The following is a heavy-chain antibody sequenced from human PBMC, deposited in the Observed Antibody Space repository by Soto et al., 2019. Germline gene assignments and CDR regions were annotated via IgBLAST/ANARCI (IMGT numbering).Heavy chain of an antibody. J-gene: IGHJ1*01. V-gene: IGHV3-74*01. CDR2: ISSDGTTT. CDR1: GFTFRKFW. CDR3: AIQDCTNDVCLEAAVTVGGALES. D-gene: IGHD2-8*01. Sequence: EVQLVQSGGGLAQPGKSLRLSCAASGFTFRKFWMHWVRQVPGKGPVWVSYISSDGTTTDYADSVKGRFTISRDNAKDTLYLQTDSLRAEDTAVYYCAIQDCTNDVCLEAAVTVGGALESWGQGTLVTVSS.